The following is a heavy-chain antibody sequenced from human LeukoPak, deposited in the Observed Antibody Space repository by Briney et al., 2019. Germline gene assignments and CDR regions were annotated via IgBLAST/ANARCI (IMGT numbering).Heavy chain of an antibody. V-gene: IGHV3-64*04. CDR1: GFTFSSYA. D-gene: IGHD2-2*01. CDR2: ISSNGGST. J-gene: IGHJ4*02. CDR3: AKILYQPLLTLFDY. Sequence: GGSLRLSCAASGFTFSSYAMHWVRQAPGKGLEYVSAISSNGGSTYYADSVKGRFTISRDNSKNTLYLQMNSLRAEDTAVYYCAKILYQPLLTLFDYWGQGTLVTVSS.